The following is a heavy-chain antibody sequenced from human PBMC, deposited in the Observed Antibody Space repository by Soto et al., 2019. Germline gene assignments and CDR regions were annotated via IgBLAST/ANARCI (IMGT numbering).Heavy chain of an antibody. CDR2: INSDGSST. CDR1: GFTCSSYW. Sequence: RLSCAVAGFTCSSYWMHRVSQAPGKGMVWVSRINSDGSSTSYADSVKGRFTISRDNAKNTLYLQMNSLRAEDTAVYYCARDLLSGTTAWGQGTLVTVSS. D-gene: IGHD1-7*01. CDR3: ARDLLSGTTA. J-gene: IGHJ5*02. V-gene: IGHV3-74*01.